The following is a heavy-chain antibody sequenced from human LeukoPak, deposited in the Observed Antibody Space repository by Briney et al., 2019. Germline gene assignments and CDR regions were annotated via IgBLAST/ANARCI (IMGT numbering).Heavy chain of an antibody. CDR2: ISSSGSTI. D-gene: IGHD4-17*01. Sequence: GGSLRLSCAASGFTFSSYEMNWVCQAPGKGLEWVSYISSSGSTIYYADSVKGRFTISRDNAKNSLYLQMNSLRAEDTAVYYCARGRGPVTTKILDYWGQGTLVTVSS. CDR3: ARGRGPVTTKILDY. CDR1: GFTFSSYE. V-gene: IGHV3-48*03. J-gene: IGHJ4*02.